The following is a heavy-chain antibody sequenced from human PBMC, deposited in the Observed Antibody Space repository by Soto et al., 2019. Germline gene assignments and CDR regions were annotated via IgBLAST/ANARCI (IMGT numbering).Heavy chain of an antibody. J-gene: IGHJ4*02. CDR1: GFSLSTSGVG. CDR3: AHRRIGYSSSWSQADFDY. CDR2: IYWDADK. Sequence: SGPTLVKPPQTLTLTCTFSGFSLSTSGVGVGWVRQAPGKGLGWGALIYWDADKRYSPSLKSRLTITKDTSKNQVVLTMTNMDPVDTATYYCAHRRIGYSSSWSQADFDYWGQGTQVTVSS. D-gene: IGHD6-13*01. V-gene: IGHV2-5*02.